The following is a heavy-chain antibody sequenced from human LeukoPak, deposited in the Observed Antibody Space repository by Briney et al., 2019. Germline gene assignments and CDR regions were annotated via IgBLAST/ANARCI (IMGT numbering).Heavy chain of an antibody. CDR3: ASLLTYYYDSGDLGH. Sequence: ASVKVSCKASGGTFSSYAISWVRQAPGQGLEWMGGIIPIFGTANYAQKFRGRVTITADESTSTAYMELSSLRSEDTAVYYCASLLTYYYDSGDLGHWGQGTLVTVSS. D-gene: IGHD3-22*01. J-gene: IGHJ4*02. CDR2: IIPIFGTA. CDR1: GGTFSSYA. V-gene: IGHV1-69*13.